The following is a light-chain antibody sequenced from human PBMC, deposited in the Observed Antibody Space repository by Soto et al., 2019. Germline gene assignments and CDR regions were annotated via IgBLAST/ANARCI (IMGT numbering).Light chain of an antibody. Sequence: QSVLTQPPSASGSPGQSVTISCTGTSSDVGGYNYVSWYQQHPGKAPKLMIYEDSKRPSGVPDRFSGSKSGNTASLNDSGLQAEDEADYYCSSYAGSNNLGFGGGTQLTVL. CDR2: EDS. CDR1: SSDVGGYNY. CDR3: SSYAGSNNLG. V-gene: IGLV2-8*01. J-gene: IGLJ2*01.